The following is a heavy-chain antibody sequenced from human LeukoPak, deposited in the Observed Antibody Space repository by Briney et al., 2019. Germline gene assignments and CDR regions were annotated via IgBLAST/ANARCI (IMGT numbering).Heavy chain of an antibody. CDR3: VKDLAYYYSGELYFDS. V-gene: IGHV3-64D*06. CDR1: GFNFDRHA. J-gene: IGHJ4*02. Sequence: GGSLRLSCSASGFNFDRHAMHWVRQAPGKGLEYVSTFNNVATTTHYADSVRDRFTISRDNVKRMLFLQMTGLRVEDTATYYCVKDLAYYYSGELYFDSWGQGTQVTVSS. CDR2: FNNVATTT. D-gene: IGHD5-12*01.